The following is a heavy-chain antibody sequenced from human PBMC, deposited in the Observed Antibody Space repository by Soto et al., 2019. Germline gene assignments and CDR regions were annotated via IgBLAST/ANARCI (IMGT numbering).Heavy chain of an antibody. D-gene: IGHD3-22*01. V-gene: IGHV4-38-2*01. CDR2: LYHGGST. J-gene: IGHJ5*02. Sequence: PSETLSLTCAVSGYSISSGYYWGWLRQPPGKGLEWIGSLYHGGSTYYNPSLNSRVTLSIDMTNNHVSLILNSVTAADTAVYYCARVGPWVPYYYDSSPYTFENWFDPWGQGTLVTVSS. CDR3: ARVGPWVPYYYDSSPYTFENWFDP. CDR1: GYSISSGYY.